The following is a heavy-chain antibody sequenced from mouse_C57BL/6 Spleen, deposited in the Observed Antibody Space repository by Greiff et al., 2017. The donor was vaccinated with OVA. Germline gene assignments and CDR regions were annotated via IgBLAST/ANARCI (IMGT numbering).Heavy chain of an antibody. CDR1: GYTFTGYW. D-gene: IGHD1-1*01. J-gene: IGHJ2*01. CDR2: ILPGSGST. V-gene: IGHV1-9*01. CDR3: ARSLITTVGAPYFDY. Sequence: QVQLQQSGAELMKPGASVKLSCKATGYTFTGYWIEWVKQRPGHGLAWIGEILPGSGSTNYNEKFKGKATFTADTSSNTAYMQLRSLTTEDSAIYYCARSLITTVGAPYFDYWGQGTTLTVSS.